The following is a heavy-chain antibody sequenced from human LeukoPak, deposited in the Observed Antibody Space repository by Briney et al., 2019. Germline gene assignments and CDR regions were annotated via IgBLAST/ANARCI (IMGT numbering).Heavy chain of an antibody. CDR3: ARGGRLWTYSSSSPRHFDY. Sequence: SETLSLTCAVYGGSFSGYYWSWIRQPPGKGLEWIGEINHSGSTNYNPSLKSRVTISVDTSKNQFSLKLSSVTAADTAVYYCARGGRLWTYSSSSPRHFDYWGQGTLVTVSS. D-gene: IGHD6-6*01. CDR2: INHSGST. V-gene: IGHV4-34*01. CDR1: GGSFSGYY. J-gene: IGHJ4*02.